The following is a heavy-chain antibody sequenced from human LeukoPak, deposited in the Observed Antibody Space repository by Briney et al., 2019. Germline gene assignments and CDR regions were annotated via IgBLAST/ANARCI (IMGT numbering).Heavy chain of an antibody. CDR1: GGTFSSYT. D-gene: IGHD5-12*01. CDR2: IIPILGIA. CDR3: ARDLRGYSGLRFDY. Sequence: GASVKVSCKASGGTFSSYTISWVRQAPGQGLEWMGRIIPILGIANYARKFQGRVTITADKSTSTAYMELSSLRSEDTAVYYCARDLRGYSGLRFDYWGQGTLVTVSS. J-gene: IGHJ4*02. V-gene: IGHV1-69*04.